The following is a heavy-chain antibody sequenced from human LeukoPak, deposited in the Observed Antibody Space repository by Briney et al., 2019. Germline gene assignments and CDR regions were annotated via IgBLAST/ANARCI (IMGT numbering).Heavy chain of an antibody. V-gene: IGHV4-39*01. Sequence: SETLSLTCTVSGGSISSSSDSWGWIRQPPGKGLEWIGNIYYRGSTYYNPSLKSRVTISVDTSKNQFSLKLSSVTAADTAVYYCARGLVVVAATYYFDYWGQGTLVTVSS. CDR2: IYYRGST. CDR3: ARGLVVVAATYYFDY. D-gene: IGHD2-15*01. CDR1: GGSISSSSDS. J-gene: IGHJ4*02.